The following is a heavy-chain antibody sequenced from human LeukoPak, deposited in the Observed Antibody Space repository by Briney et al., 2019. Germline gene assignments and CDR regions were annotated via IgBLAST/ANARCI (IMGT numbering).Heavy chain of an antibody. J-gene: IGHJ3*02. D-gene: IGHD3-10*01. Sequence: SETLSLTCTVSGASIRSHYWSWIRQPPGKGLEWIGYIHYSGSTNSNPSLKSRVSISVDTSKNQFSLNLSSVSAADTAVYYCVRDRSLLGVSWSDAFDIWGQGTMVTVSS. CDR1: GASIRSHY. CDR3: VRDRSLLGVSWSDAFDI. CDR2: IHYSGST. V-gene: IGHV4-59*11.